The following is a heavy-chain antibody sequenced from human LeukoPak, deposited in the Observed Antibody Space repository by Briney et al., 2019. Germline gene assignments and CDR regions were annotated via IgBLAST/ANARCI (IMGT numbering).Heavy chain of an antibody. Sequence: SETLSLTCTVSGYSISSGYYWGWIRQPPGKGLEWIGNIYPTGSTYYNPSLKSRVTISVDTSKNQFSLKLNSVTAADTAVYYCAREGGAGAFDIWGQGTMVTVSS. D-gene: IGHD3-16*01. CDR1: GYSISSGYY. CDR3: AREGGAGAFDI. J-gene: IGHJ3*02. V-gene: IGHV4-38-2*02. CDR2: IYPTGST.